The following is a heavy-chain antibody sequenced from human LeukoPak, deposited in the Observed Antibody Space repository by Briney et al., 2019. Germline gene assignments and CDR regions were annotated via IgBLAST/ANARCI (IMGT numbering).Heavy chain of an antibody. D-gene: IGHD3-3*01. Sequence: SETLSLTCAVYGGSFSGYYWSWIRQPPGKGLEWIGEINHSGSTNYNPSLKSRVTISVDTSKNQFSLKLSSVTAADTAVYHCARRGIFSWYFDLWGRGTLVTVSS. V-gene: IGHV4-34*09. CDR2: INHSGST. CDR1: GGSFSGYY. CDR3: ARRGIFSWYFDL. J-gene: IGHJ2*01.